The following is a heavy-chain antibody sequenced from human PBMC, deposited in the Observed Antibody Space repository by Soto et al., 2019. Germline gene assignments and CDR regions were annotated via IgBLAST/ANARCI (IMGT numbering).Heavy chain of an antibody. D-gene: IGHD3-22*01. CDR3: AKDRPGGYYDSSGYYYHPGYFDY. CDR2: ISGSGGST. Sequence: EVQLLESGGGLVQPGGSLRLSCAASGFTFSSYAMSWVRQAPGKGLEWVSAISGSGGSTYYADSVKGRFTISRDNSKNTLYLQMNSLKAEATAFYYCAKDRPGGYYDSSGYYYHPGYFDYWGQGTLVPVSS. CDR1: GFTFSSYA. V-gene: IGHV3-23*01. J-gene: IGHJ4*02.